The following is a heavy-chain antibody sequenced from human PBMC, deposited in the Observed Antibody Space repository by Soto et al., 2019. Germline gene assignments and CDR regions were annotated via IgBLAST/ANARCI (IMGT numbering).Heavy chain of an antibody. J-gene: IGHJ4*02. D-gene: IGHD4-17*01. CDR3: TRNYGDPDY. CDR1: GFTVGDYA. V-gene: IGHV3-49*03. CDR2: IRSKAYGGTT. Sequence: GGSLRLFCTASGFTVGDYAMSWFRQAPGKGLEWVGFIRSKAYGGTTEYAASVKGRFTISRDDSKSIAYLQMNSLKTEDTAVYYCTRNYGDPDYWGQGTLVTVSP.